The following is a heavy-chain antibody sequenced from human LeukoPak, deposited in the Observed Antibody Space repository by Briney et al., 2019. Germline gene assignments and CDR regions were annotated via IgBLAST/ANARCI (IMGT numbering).Heavy chain of an antibody. CDR1: GFTFSNSA. V-gene: IGHV3-21*01. CDR3: ARDPLRYLRVGHYDY. D-gene: IGHD3-9*01. J-gene: IGHJ4*02. CDR2: IDYDSSHI. Sequence: GSLRLSSSAPGFTFSNSAMNWVRPVPGKGLEWVSSIDYDSSHIYYAASVRGRFTISRDNARNSVYLQMNGLRVEDTAVYYCARDPLRYLRVGHYDYWGQGTLVAVSS.